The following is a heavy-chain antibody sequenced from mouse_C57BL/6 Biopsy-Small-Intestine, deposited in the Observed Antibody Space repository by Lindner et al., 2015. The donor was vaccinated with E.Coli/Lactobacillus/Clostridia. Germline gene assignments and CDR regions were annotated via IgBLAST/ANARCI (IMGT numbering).Heavy chain of an antibody. CDR3: AREGEGYSYVEF. J-gene: IGHJ4*01. D-gene: IGHD2-12*01. V-gene: IGHV1-74*01. Sequence: SVKVSCKASGYSFTSYGISWVRQAPGQGLEWMGWISPYNSDTYSAQKFQGRVTMTTDTSTGTAYLELRSLRSDDTAVYYCAREGEGYSYVEFWGQGTPVTVSS. CDR2: ISPYNSDT. CDR1: GYSFTSYG.